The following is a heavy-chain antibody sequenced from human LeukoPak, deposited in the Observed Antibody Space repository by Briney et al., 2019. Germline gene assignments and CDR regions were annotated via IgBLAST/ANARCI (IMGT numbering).Heavy chain of an antibody. D-gene: IGHD1-1*01. CDR2: INPSGSST. Sequence: ASVKVSCKASGYTFTSYYMHWVRQAPGQGLEWMGIINPSGSSTNYAQKFRGRVTMTRDTSTSTVYMELSSLRSEDTAVYYCARDYTTGTTSYYHAMDVWGQGTTVTVSS. V-gene: IGHV1-46*01. CDR3: ARDYTTGTTSYYHAMDV. CDR1: GYTFTSYY. J-gene: IGHJ6*02.